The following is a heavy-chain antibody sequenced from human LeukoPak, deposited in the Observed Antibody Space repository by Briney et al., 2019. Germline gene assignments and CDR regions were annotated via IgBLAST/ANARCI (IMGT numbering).Heavy chain of an antibody. CDR2: MNPNSGNT. V-gene: IGHV1-8*03. J-gene: IGHJ6*03. D-gene: IGHD2-2*01. CDR1: GYTFTSYD. Sequence: ASVKVSCKASGYTFTSYDINWVRQATGQGLEWMGWMNPNSGNTGYAQKFQGRVTITRNTSISTAYMELSSLRSEDTAVYYCARVHALYYYYYMDVWGKGTTVTVSS. CDR3: ARVHALYYYYYMDV.